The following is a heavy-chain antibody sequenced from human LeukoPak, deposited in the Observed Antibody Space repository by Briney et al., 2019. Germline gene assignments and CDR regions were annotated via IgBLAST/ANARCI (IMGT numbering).Heavy chain of an antibody. D-gene: IGHD4-17*01. CDR3: TRAAGYGDFEY. CDR2: IQADGRTT. CDR1: GFTLNNYW. J-gene: IGHJ4*02. V-gene: IGHV3-74*01. Sequence: GGSLRLSCAASGFTLNNYWLHWVRQAPGKGLVWVSRIQADGRTTTYADSVKGRFSISRDIARNTLYLQMNSLGVADTAVYFCTRAAGYGDFEYWGQGTLVSVSS.